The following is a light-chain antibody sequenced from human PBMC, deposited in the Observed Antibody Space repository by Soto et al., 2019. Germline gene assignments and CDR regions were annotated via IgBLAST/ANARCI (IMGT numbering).Light chain of an antibody. CDR3: QQLNSYDTWT. CDR2: AAS. J-gene: IGKJ1*01. V-gene: IGKV1-5*01. CDR1: QTISSW. Sequence: DIQMTQSPSTLSGSVGDRVTITCRASQTISSWLAWYQQKPGKAPKLLIYAASTLQSGVPSRFSGSGSGTEFTLTISSLQPEDFATYYCQQLNSYDTWTFGQGTKVDIK.